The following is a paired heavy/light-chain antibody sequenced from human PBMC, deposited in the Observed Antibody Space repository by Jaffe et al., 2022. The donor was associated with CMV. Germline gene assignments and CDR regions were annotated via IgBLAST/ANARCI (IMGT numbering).Heavy chain of an antibody. CDR1: GFTFSSYD. V-gene: IGHV3-13*01. J-gene: IGHJ2*01. D-gene: IGHD4-17*01. Sequence: EVQLVESGGGLVQPGGSLRLSCAASGFTFSSYDMHWVRQATGKGLEWVSAIGTAGDTYYPGSVKGRFTISRENAKNSLYLQMNSLRAGDTAVYYCARVWTEASRYGDYDWYFDLWGRGTLVTVSS. CDR2: IGTAGDT. CDR3: ARVWTEASRYGDYDWYFDL.
Light chain of an antibody. CDR3: QQLNSYPALT. CDR2: AAS. CDR1: QGISSY. Sequence: IQLTQSPSSLSASVGDRVTITCRASQGISSYLAWYQQKPGKAPKLLIYAASTLQSGVPSRFSGSGSGTDFTLTISSLQPEDFATYYCQQLNSYPALTFGGGTKVEIK. V-gene: IGKV1-9*01. J-gene: IGKJ4*01.